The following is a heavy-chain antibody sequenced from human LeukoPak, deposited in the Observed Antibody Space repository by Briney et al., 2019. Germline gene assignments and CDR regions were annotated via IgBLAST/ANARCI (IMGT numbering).Heavy chain of an antibody. CDR2: INGESTFK. Sequence: RSGGSLRLSCTASGFSFSSPGTNWVRQAPGKGLEWVSSINGESTFKVYADSVKGRFTISRDNAKNSLYLQMDSLRAEDTAVYYCAKYQTGTWTSYDSSDIWGQGTLVTVSS. J-gene: IGHJ3*02. CDR1: GFSFSSPG. CDR3: AKYQTGTWTSYDSSDI. V-gene: IGHV3-21*01. D-gene: IGHD1-7*01.